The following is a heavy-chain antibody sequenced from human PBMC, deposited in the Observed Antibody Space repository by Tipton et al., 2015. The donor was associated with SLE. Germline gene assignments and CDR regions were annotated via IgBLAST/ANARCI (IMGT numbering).Heavy chain of an antibody. CDR1: GGSFTSNY. D-gene: IGHD3-22*01. J-gene: IGHJ4*02. CDR2: MHYSGSS. CDR3: ARQHDTRGYYYI. Sequence: LRLSCTVSGGSFTSNYWSWIRQPPGKGLEWIGCMHYSGSSAYNASLRSRVIISLDTSKNHFSLKLTSVTAADTAVYHCARQHDTRGYYYIWGQGTLVTVSS. V-gene: IGHV4-59*08.